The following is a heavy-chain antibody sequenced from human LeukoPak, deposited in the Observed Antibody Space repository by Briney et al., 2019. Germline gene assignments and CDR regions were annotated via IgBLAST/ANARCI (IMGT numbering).Heavy chain of an antibody. CDR1: GGSISSYY. J-gene: IGHJ4*02. Sequence: SETLSLTCTVSGGSISSYYWSWIRQPPGKGLEWIGYIYYSGSTNYNPSLKSRVTISVDTSKNQFSLKLSSVTAADTAVYYCARDPYDFWSGYYRGFHYWGQGTLVTVSS. V-gene: IGHV4-59*12. CDR2: IYYSGST. D-gene: IGHD3-3*01. CDR3: ARDPYDFWSGYYRGFHY.